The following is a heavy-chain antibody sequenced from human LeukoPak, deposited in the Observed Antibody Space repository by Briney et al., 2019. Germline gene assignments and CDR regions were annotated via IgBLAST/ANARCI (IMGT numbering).Heavy chain of an antibody. J-gene: IGHJ3*02. CDR3: ARSYYYDSPDAFDI. V-gene: IGHV4-39*01. CDR2: IYYSGST. CDR1: GGSISSSSYY. D-gene: IGHD3-22*01. Sequence: KPSETLSLTCTVSGGSISSSSYYWGWIRQPPGKGLEWIGSIYYSGSTYYNPSLKSRVTISVDTSKNQFSLKLSSVTAADTAVYYCARSYYYDSPDAFDIWGQGTMVTVSS.